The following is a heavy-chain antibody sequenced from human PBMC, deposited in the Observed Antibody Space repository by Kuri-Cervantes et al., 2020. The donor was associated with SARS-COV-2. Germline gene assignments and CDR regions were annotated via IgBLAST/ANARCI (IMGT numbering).Heavy chain of an antibody. CDR2: IYYSGST. D-gene: IGHD1-26*01. V-gene: IGHV4-39*07. J-gene: IGHJ3*02. Sequence: SETLSLTCTVSGGSISSYYWGWIRQPPGKGLEWIGSIYYSGSTYYNPSLKSRVTISVDTSKNQFSLKLSSVTAADTAVYYCARARVVGANVDAFDIWGQGTMVTVSS. CDR3: ARARVVGANVDAFDI. CDR1: GGSISSYY.